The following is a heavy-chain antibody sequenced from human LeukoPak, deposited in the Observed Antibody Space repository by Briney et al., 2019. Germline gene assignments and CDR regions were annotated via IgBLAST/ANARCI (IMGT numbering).Heavy chain of an antibody. CDR1: GVSISSYH. D-gene: IGHD5-12*01. J-gene: IGHJ5*02. V-gene: IGHV4-59*01. CDR2: IYYSGST. CDR3: ARKNRYGGYVWFDP. Sequence: SETLSLTCTVSGVSISSYHWSWIRQPPGKGLEWIGYIYYSGSTNYNPSLKSRVTISVDTSKNKFYLKLSSVTAADTAVYYCARKNRYGGYVWFDPWGQGTLVTVSS.